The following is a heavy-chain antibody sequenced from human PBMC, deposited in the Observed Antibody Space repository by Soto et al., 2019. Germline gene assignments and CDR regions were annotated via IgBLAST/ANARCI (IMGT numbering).Heavy chain of an antibody. V-gene: IGHV3-48*01. D-gene: IGHD2-21*01. CDR1: GCNFSQYG. CDR2: IRSSSTT. J-gene: IGHJ4*02. CDR3: ARAVGHIDS. Sequence: GGSLRLSCRASGCNFSQYGLNWVRQAPGKGLEWVAFIRSSSTTEYADSVRGRFTTSRDSAKNSMYLQMNSLRAEDTDMYYLARAVGHIDSWVQGTLVTVS.